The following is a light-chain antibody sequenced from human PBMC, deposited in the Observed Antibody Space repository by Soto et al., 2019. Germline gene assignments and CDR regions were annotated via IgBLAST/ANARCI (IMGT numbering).Light chain of an antibody. CDR2: DVS. J-gene: IGLJ1*01. Sequence: QSALTQPASVSGSPGESITISCTGTSSDVGGDNYVSWYQQYPGKAPKVMIYDVSKRPSGVPDRFSGSRSGNTASLTISGLQTEDEADYYCCSYGGTYTLYVFGSGTKLTVL. CDR3: CSYGGTYTLYV. CDR1: SSDVGGDNY. V-gene: IGLV2-11*01.